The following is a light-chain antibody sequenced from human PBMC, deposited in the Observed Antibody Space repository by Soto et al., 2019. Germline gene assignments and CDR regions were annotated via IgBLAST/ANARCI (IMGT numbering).Light chain of an antibody. J-gene: IGKJ1*01. CDR2: TAS. CDR3: QQYDNSPLT. CDR1: QSLSRNY. V-gene: IGKV3-20*01. Sequence: EIVLTQSPGTLSLSPGEGATLSCRASQSLSRNYLAWYQQKPGQAPRLLIYTASNRATGVPARFSGSGSGTDFTLTISRLEPEDFALYYCQQYDNSPLTFGQGTKVEI.